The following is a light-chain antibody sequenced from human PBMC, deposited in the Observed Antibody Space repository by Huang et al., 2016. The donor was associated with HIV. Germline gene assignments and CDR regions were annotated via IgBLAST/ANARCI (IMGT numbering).Light chain of an antibody. V-gene: IGKV1-5*03. CDR2: KSS. CDR3: QQYNTFWT. J-gene: IGKJ1*01. Sequence: DIQMTQSPSILSASVGDRVTITCRASQSVSTWVAWYQQKPGQPPKRLIYKSSTLESGVPSRCSGSGSGTEFTLTISSLQPDDYATYYCQQYNTFWTFGQGTKV. CDR1: QSVSTW.